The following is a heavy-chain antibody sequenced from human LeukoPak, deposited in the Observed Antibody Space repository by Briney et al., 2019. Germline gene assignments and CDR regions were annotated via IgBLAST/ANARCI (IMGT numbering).Heavy chain of an antibody. Sequence: KTSETLSLTCTVSGGSISSGSYYWSWIRQPARKGLEWIGRIYTSGSTNYNPSLKSRVTISVDTSKNQFSLKLSSVTAADTAVYYCARRQRGTVLRYFDWNRGYFDYWGQGTLVTVSS. J-gene: IGHJ4*02. V-gene: IGHV4-61*02. CDR2: IYTSGST. D-gene: IGHD3-9*01. CDR3: ARRQRGTVLRYFDWNRGYFDY. CDR1: GGSISSGSYY.